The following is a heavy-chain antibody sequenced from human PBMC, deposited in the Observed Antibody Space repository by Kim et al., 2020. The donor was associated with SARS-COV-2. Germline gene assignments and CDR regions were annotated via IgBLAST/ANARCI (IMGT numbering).Heavy chain of an antibody. CDR2: ISGSGGST. CDR1: GFTSSSYA. D-gene: IGHD3-10*01. Sequence: GGSLRLSCAASGFTSSSYAMSWVRQAPGKGLEWVSAISGSGGSTYYADSVKGRFTISRDNSKNTLYLQMNSLRAEDTAVYYCAHRGGGQLVPQPFDYWGQGTLVTVSS. J-gene: IGHJ4*02. V-gene: IGHV3-23*01. CDR3: AHRGGGQLVPQPFDY.